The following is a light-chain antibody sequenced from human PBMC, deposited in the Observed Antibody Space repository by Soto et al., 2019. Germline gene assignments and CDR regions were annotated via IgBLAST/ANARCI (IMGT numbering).Light chain of an antibody. CDR1: QRISNL. CDR2: TAS. J-gene: IGKJ1*01. CDR3: QQSYTTLWT. V-gene: IGKV1-39*01. Sequence: DIQMTQSPSSLTASVGESVTINCRASQRISNLLNWYQQKPGKAPKLLIHTASSLQTGVPSRFTGSGSGTDFSLTINSLQPEDFATYYCQQSYTTLWTFGQGTKVDIK.